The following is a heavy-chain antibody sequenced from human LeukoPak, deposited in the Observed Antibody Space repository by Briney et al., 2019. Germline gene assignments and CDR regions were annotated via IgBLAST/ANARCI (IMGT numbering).Heavy chain of an antibody. CDR2: INTNTGNP. V-gene: IGHV7-4-1*02. J-gene: IGHJ3*02. CDR3: ARGAKDSSGYHPTYAFDI. CDR1: GYTFSNYA. Sequence: ASVKVSCNASGYTFSNYAMNWVRQAPGQGLEWMGWINTNTGNPTYAQGFTGQFVFSLDTSVSTAYLQISTVKGEDTAVYYCARGAKDSSGYHPTYAFDIWGQGTMVTVSS. D-gene: IGHD3-22*01.